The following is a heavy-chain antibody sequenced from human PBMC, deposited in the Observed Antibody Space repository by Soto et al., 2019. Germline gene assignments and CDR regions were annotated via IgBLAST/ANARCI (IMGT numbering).Heavy chain of an antibody. Sequence: EVQLLESGGGLVQPGGSLRLSCAASGLTLGSHGMSWVRQSPGKGLEWVSSISGSGDSTYYVESVKGRFTTSTDNSKNTLYLQMNSLRVEDTAVYYCPIRSGYGSRTYFPFDYWGQGTLVTVST. D-gene: IGHD3-10*01. CDR1: GLTLGSHG. CDR2: ISGSGDST. V-gene: IGHV3-23*01. CDR3: PIRSGYGSRTYFPFDY. J-gene: IGHJ4*02.